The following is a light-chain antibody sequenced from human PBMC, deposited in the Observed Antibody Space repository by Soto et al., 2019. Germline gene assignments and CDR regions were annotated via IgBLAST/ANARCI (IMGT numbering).Light chain of an antibody. J-gene: IGKJ2*01. V-gene: IGKV1-33*01. CDR1: QDISNY. Sequence: DSQMTQSPSSLSASVGDRVTITCQASQDISNYLNWYQQKPGKAPKLLIYDASNLETGVPSRFSGSGSGTDFTLTISSLQPEDIATYYCLQHDNLPYTFGQGTKLEIK. CDR3: LQHDNLPYT. CDR2: DAS.